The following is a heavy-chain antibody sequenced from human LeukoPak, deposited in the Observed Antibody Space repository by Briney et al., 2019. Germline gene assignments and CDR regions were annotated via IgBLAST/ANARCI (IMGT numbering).Heavy chain of an antibody. CDR2: ISSSSSYI. CDR1: GFTFSSYS. D-gene: IGHD5-18*01. V-gene: IGHV3-21*01. CDR3: ARDERDSYGYLY. Sequence: GGSLRLSCAASGFTFSSYSMNWVRQAPGKGLEWVSSISSSSSYIYCADSVKGRFTISRDNAKNSLYLQMNSLRAEDTAVYYCARDERDSYGYLYWGQGTLVTVSS. J-gene: IGHJ4*02.